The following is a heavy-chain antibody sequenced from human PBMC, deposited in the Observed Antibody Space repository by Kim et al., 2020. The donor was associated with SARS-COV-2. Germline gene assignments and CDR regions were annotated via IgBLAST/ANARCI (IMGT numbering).Heavy chain of an antibody. CDR2: IRSKAYVGTT. D-gene: IGHD1-26*01. J-gene: IGHJ6*02. CDR1: GFTFGDYA. V-gene: IGHV3-49*03. Sequence: GGSLRLSCTASGFTFGDYAMSWFRQAPGKGLEWVGFIRSKAYVGTTEYAASVKGRFTISRDDSKSIAYLQMNSLKTEDTAVYYCTRDLGVKYYYYGMDVWGQGTTVTVSS. CDR3: TRDLGVKYYYYGMDV.